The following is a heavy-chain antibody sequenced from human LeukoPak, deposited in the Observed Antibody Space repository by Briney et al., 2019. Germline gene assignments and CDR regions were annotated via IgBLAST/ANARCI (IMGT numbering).Heavy chain of an antibody. Sequence: GGSLRLSCAASGFTFSSYWMSWVRQAPGKGLEWVANIKQDGSEKYYVDPVKGRFTISRDNAKNSLYLQMNSLRAEDTAVYYCARDRYSSSWCYFDYWGQGTLVTVSS. CDR2: IKQDGSEK. J-gene: IGHJ4*02. V-gene: IGHV3-7*01. CDR1: GFTFSSYW. CDR3: ARDRYSSSWCYFDY. D-gene: IGHD6-13*01.